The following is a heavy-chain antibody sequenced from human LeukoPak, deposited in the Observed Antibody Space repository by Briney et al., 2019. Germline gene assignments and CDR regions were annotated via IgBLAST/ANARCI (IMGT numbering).Heavy chain of an antibody. CDR3: ARHVARAFDI. CDR1: GGAISSSSYY. CDR2: VYYSGST. D-gene: IGHD2-21*01. J-gene: IGHJ3*02. Sequence: SETLSLTCTVSGGAISSSSYYWGWIRQPPGKGLEWIGSVYYSGSTYCNPSLKSRVTMSVDTSRNQFSLKLSSVTAADTAVYYCARHVARAFDIWGQGTMVTVSS. V-gene: IGHV4-39*01.